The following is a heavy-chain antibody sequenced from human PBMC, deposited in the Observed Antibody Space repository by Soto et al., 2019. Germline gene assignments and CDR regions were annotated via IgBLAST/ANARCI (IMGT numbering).Heavy chain of an antibody. CDR2: INLGGST. D-gene: IGHD6-6*01. CDR1: GGFFTGYY. V-gene: IGHV4-34*01. Sequence: PSETLSLTCAVYGGFFTGYYWRWVRQPPGKGLEWVGQINLGGSTNYNPSLKSRVTMSIDTSKNPFSLKLTSVSAADTAVYYCARGQLGDYWSQGTRVTGSS. CDR3: ARGQLGDY. J-gene: IGHJ4*02.